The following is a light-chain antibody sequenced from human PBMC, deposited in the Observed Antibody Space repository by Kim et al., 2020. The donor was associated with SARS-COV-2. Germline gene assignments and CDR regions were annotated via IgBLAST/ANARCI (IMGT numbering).Light chain of an antibody. CDR3: QQYGDPSRT. Sequence: FPGASAHLPCSARQSVGCNYLACYQQTPDHAPRLHISTSSSRHTGLPDRCRVNGYGTYFTLPIRGLEPEDFAVYYCQQYGDPSRTFGQGTKVDIK. V-gene: IGKV3-20*01. CDR2: TSS. CDR1: QSVGCNY. J-gene: IGKJ1*01.